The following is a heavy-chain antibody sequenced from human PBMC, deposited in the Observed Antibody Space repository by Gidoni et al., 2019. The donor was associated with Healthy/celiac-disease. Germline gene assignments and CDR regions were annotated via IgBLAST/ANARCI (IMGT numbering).Heavy chain of an antibody. V-gene: IGHV1-69*06. J-gene: IGHJ6*03. CDR3: ARAVVPAAIFRYYYYMDV. Sequence: QVQLVQSGAEVKKPGSSVKVSCKASGGTFSSYAISWVRQAPGQGLEWMGGIIPIFSTANYAQKFQGRVTITADKSTSTAYMELSSLRSEDTAVYYCARAVVPAAIFRYYYYMDVWGKGTTVTVSS. CDR2: IIPIFSTA. CDR1: GGTFSSYA. D-gene: IGHD2-2*02.